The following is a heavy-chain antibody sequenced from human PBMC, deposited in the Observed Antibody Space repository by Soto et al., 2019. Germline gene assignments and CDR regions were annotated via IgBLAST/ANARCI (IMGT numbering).Heavy chain of an antibody. CDR1: GASISKTSSY. CDR2: INYSGTA. V-gene: IGHV4-39*01. D-gene: IGHD2-21*01. CDR3: VRRVNIPSWYFDL. J-gene: IGHJ2*01. Sequence: QVELQQSGPGVVRPSETLSLTCSVSGASISKTSSYWGWIRQPPGKGLEWIGSINYSGTAYYSPSLRSRATLSVDTSANQFSLRQMSVTAADTAFYFCVRRVNIPSWYFDLWGREKPVIVSS.